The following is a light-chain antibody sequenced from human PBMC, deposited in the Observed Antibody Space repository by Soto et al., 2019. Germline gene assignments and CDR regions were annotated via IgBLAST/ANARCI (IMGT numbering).Light chain of an antibody. J-gene: IGKJ3*01. V-gene: IGKV3-20*01. CDR1: QSVSSSY. CDR3: QQYGSSLFT. Sequence: EIVLTQSPGTLSLSPGERATLSCRASQSVSSSYLAWYQQKPGQAPRLLIYDSSSRATGIPDRFSGSGSGTDFTLSISRQEPEDFAVYYCQQYGSSLFTFGAGTKVDIK. CDR2: DSS.